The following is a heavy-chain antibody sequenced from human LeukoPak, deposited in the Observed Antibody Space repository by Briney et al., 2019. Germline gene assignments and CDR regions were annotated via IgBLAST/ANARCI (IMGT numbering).Heavy chain of an antibody. CDR2: VSNDGKTI. CDR3: AREKQLGGTPFDF. V-gene: IGHV3-30*04. CDR1: EFAFTGHS. D-gene: IGHD1-26*01. Sequence: GGSLRLSCVASEFAFTGHSMHWVRPAPARGLAGVAVVSNDGKTIFFADYLKGRFTVSTDNSKNTVYLQVNSLRDEDAAVYYCAREKQLGGTPFDFWGQGSLVTVSS. J-gene: IGHJ4*02.